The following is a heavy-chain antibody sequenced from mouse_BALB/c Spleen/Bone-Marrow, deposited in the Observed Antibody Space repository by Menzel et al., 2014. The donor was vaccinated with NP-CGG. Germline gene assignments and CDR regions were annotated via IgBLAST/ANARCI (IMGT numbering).Heavy chain of an antibody. CDR1: GFSLTSYG. Sequence: VQGVESGPGLVAPSQSLSITCTVSGFSLTSYGVHWVRQPPGKGLEWLGVIWAGGSTNYNSALMSRLSISSDNSKSQVFLKMNSLQTDDTAMYYCARVYLWYFDVWGAGTTVTVSS. J-gene: IGHJ1*01. V-gene: IGHV2-9*02. D-gene: IGHD2-3*01. CDR3: ARVYLWYFDV. CDR2: IWAGGST.